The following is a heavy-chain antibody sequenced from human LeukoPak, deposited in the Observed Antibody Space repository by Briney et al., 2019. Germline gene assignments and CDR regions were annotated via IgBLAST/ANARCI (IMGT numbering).Heavy chain of an antibody. CDR1: GGSISGSSYY. Sequence: PSETLSLTCTVSGGSISGSSYYWAWIRQPPGKGLEWIGSGFYSGSAYYNPSLKSRVTISVDTSKNQFSLKLSSLTAADTAVYYCARGGTAVIAPYAFDIWGQGTMVTVSS. D-gene: IGHD4-23*01. CDR2: GFYSGSA. CDR3: ARGGTAVIAPYAFDI. J-gene: IGHJ3*02. V-gene: IGHV4-39*07.